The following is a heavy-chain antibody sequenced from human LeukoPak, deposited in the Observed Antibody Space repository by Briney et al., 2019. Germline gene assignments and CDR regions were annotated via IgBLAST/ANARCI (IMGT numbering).Heavy chain of an antibody. CDR1: GFTFSSYW. D-gene: IGHD3-9*01. CDR2: IKQDGSEK. Sequence: GGSLRLSCAASGFTFSSYWMSWVRQAPGKGLEWVANIKQDGSEKYYVDSVKGRFTISRDNAKNSLYLQMNSLRAEDTAVYYCARDGPYYDILTGYYRSGYYFDYWGQGTLVTVSS. CDR3: ARDGPYYDILTGYYRSGYYFDY. J-gene: IGHJ4*02. V-gene: IGHV3-7*01.